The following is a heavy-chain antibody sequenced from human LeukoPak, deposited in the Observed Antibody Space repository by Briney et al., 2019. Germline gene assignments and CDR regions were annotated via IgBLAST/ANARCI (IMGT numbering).Heavy chain of an antibody. V-gene: IGHV1-8*01. CDR3: ARGPQDIVVVVAANYGMDV. CDR2: MNPNSGNT. CDR1: GYTFTSYE. J-gene: IGHJ6*02. D-gene: IGHD2-15*01. Sequence: ASVKVSCKASGYTFTSYEINWVRQATGQGLEWMGWMNPNSGNTGYAQKFQGRVTMTRNTSISTAYMELSSLRSEDTAVYYCARGPQDIVVVVAANYGMDVWGQGTTVTVSS.